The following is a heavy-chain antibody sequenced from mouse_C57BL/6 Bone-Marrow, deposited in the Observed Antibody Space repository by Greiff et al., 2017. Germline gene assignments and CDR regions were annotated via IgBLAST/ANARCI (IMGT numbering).Heavy chain of an antibody. J-gene: IGHJ3*01. CDR3: ATSRWGGFAY. V-gene: IGHV2-2*01. Sequence: VKLMQSGPGLVQPSPCLSISCTVSGFSFTSYGVHWVRQSPGKGLEWLGVIWSGGSTDYNAAVISRLSISKDNSKSQVYFKMNSLQADDTAIYYCATSRWGGFAYWGQGTLVTVSA. CDR1: GFSFTSYG. D-gene: IGHD2-3*01. CDR2: IWSGGST.